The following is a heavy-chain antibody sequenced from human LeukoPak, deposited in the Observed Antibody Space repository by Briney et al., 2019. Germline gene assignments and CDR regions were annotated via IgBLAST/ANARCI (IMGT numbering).Heavy chain of an antibody. CDR1: GFTFSSYA. CDR3: AKASAMIVVVSKHFDY. V-gene: IGHV3-30*04. D-gene: IGHD3-22*01. CDR2: ISYDGSNK. J-gene: IGHJ4*02. Sequence: PGGSLRLSCAVSGFTFSSYAMHWVRQAPGKGLEWVAVISYDGSNKYYADSVKGRFTISRDNSKNTLYLQMNSLRAEDTAVYYCAKASAMIVVVSKHFDYWGQGTLVTVSS.